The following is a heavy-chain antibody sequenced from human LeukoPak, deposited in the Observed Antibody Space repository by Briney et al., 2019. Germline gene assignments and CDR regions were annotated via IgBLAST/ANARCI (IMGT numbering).Heavy chain of an antibody. CDR3: ARDLAGAWKNYYYMDV. CDR1: GRSISSYY. D-gene: IGHD1-1*01. CDR2: IYYSGST. V-gene: IGHV4-59*01. J-gene: IGHJ6*03. Sequence: PSESLSLTCTVSGRSISSYYWSWVRQPPGKGLEWIGYIYYSGSTNYNPSLKSRVTISVDTSKNQFSLKLSSVTAADTAVYYCARDLAGAWKNYYYMDVWGKGTTVTVSS.